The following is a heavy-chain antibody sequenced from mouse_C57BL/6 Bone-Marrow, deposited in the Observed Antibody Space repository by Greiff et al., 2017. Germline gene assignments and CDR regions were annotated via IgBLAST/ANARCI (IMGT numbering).Heavy chain of an antibody. CDR2: INPNYGTT. CDR3: ARGYYYDYAMDY. D-gene: IGHD2-4*01. Sequence: VQLKHSGPELVKPGASVKISCKASGYSFTDYNMNWVKQSNGTSLEWIGVINPNYGTTRYNQKFKGKATLTVDQSSSTAYMQLNSLTSEYSAVYYCARGYYYDYAMDYWGQGTSVTVSS. V-gene: IGHV1-39*01. J-gene: IGHJ4*01. CDR1: GYSFTDYN.